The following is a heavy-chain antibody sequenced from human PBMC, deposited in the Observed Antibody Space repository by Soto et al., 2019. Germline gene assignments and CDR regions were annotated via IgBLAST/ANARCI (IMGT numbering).Heavy chain of an antibody. CDR1: GYSFTVYG. V-gene: IGHV1-18*01. D-gene: IGHD3-10*01. Sequence: QVRLVQSGAEVKRPGASVKVSCKTYGYSFTVYGISWVRQAPGQGLEWMGWMSTYTGDTNYARKFRGRVTMTTDISASTASMELRSLTSDDTAVYYCGRDPGGATGFDPWGQGTPVIVST. CDR2: MSTYTGDT. CDR3: GRDPGGATGFDP. J-gene: IGHJ5*02.